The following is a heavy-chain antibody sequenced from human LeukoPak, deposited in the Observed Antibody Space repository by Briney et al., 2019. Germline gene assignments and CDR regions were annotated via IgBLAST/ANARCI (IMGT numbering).Heavy chain of an antibody. J-gene: IGHJ4*02. Sequence: GGTLRLSCAASGFTFSSYGMSWVRQAPGKGLEWVSAISGSGGSTYYADSVKGRFTISRDNSKNTLYMQMNSLRAEDTAVYYCAATRTGTPAGGQGTLVTVSS. CDR1: GFTFSSYG. CDR3: AATRTGTPA. CDR2: ISGSGGST. D-gene: IGHD1-1*01. V-gene: IGHV3-23*01.